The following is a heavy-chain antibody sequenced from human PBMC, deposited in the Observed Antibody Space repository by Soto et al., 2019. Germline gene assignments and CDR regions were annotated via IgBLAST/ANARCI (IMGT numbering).Heavy chain of an antibody. CDR1: GYIFVNHG. Sequence: QVQLVQSGDEVRKPGSSVKVSCKASGYIFVNHGIAWVRQAPGQGLEWMGWISPYSGNTHYASKVQGRLIMTTNTTTSTAFIALGSLTSDVTAVYYCAMVDNYVTPTPQDVWGQGTTVTVSS. CDR3: AMVDNYVTPTPQDV. D-gene: IGHD3-16*01. V-gene: IGHV1-18*01. J-gene: IGHJ6*02. CDR2: ISPYSGNT.